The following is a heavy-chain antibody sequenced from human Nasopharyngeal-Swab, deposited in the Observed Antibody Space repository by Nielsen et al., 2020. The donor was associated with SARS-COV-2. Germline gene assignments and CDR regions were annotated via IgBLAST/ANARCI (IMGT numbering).Heavy chain of an antibody. D-gene: IGHD3-10*01. V-gene: IGHV3-23*01. CDR1: GFTSSTYA. J-gene: IGHJ3*02. Sequence: GGSLRLSCAGPGFTSSTYAMSWVRQAPGKGLEWVSGISASGRSTSYADSVKGRFTISKDTSRNTLFLQMNSLRAEDTALYYCAKVWFGESDGFDNWGQGTMVTVSS. CDR2: ISASGRST. CDR3: AKVWFGESDGFDN.